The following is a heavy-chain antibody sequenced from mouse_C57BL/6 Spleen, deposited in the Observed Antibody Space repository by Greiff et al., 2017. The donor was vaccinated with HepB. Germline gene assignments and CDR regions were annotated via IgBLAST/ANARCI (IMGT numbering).Heavy chain of an antibody. J-gene: IGHJ4*01. D-gene: IGHD1-1*01. CDR2: INPNYGTT. Sequence: VQLKESGPELVKPGASVKISCKASGYSFTDYNMNWVKQSNGKSLEWIGVINPNYGTTSYNQKFKGKATLTVDQSSSTAYMQLNSLTSEDSAVYYCARGETTVVATRDAMDYWGQGTSVTVSS. CDR1: GYSFTDYN. CDR3: ARGETTVVATRDAMDY. V-gene: IGHV1-39*01.